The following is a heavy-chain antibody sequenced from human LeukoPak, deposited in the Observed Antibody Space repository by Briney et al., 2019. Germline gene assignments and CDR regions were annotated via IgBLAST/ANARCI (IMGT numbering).Heavy chain of an antibody. V-gene: IGHV1-18*04. D-gene: IGHD6-19*01. J-gene: IGHJ4*02. CDR3: ARAWGSIAVAAIDY. CDR2: ISAYNGNT. Sequence: ASVKVSCKASGYTFTSYGISWVRQAPGQGLEWMGWISAYNGNTNYAQKLQGRVTMTTDTSTSTAYMELRSLRSDDTAVFYCARAWGSIAVAAIDYWGQGTLVTVSS. CDR1: GYTFTSYG.